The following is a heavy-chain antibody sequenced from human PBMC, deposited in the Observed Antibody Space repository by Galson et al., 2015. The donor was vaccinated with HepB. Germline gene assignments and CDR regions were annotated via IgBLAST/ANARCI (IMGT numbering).Heavy chain of an antibody. J-gene: IGHJ4*02. CDR1: GYTFTSHA. D-gene: IGHD2-8*02. Sequence: SVKVSCKASGYTFTSHAMNWVRQAPGQGLEWMGWINTNTGNPTYAQGFTGRFVFSLDTSVSTAYLQISSLKAEDTAVYYCARGDCTGGVCYKGGDYWGQGTLVTVSS. CDR3: ARGDCTGGVCYKGGDY. CDR2: INTNTGNP. V-gene: IGHV7-4-1*02.